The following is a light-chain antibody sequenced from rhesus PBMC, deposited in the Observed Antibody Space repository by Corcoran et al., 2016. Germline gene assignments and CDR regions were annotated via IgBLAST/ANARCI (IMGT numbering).Light chain of an antibody. Sequence: DIQMTQSPSSLSASVGDRVTITCRASQGITNALAWYQQKPGETPKLLIYEASSLESGIPSRFSGSGSGTDFTLTISSLRFEDFATYYCQHSYSTPWTFGQGTKVEIK. CDR2: EAS. CDR1: QGITNA. V-gene: IGKV1-33*02. CDR3: QHSYSTPWT. J-gene: IGKJ1*01.